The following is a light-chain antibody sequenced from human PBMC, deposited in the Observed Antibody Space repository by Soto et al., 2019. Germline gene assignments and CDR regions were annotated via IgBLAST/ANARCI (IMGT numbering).Light chain of an antibody. CDR2: DAS. CDR3: QHYNSYYT. Sequence: DIQMTQSPSTLSASVGERVTISCRASQSISSWLAWYQQKPGKAPKLLIYDASSLESGVPSRFSGSGSGTEFTLTISILHPDDLATYYCQHYNSYYTFGQGTKLEIK. V-gene: IGKV1-5*01. CDR1: QSISSW. J-gene: IGKJ2*01.